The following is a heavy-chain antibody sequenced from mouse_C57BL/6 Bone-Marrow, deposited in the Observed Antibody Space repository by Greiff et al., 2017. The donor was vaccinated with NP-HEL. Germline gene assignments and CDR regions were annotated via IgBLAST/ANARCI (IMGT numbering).Heavy chain of an antibody. CDR3: ARGDYGSSRFGYAMDY. D-gene: IGHD1-1*01. CDR1: GYAFSSYW. J-gene: IGHJ4*01. V-gene: IGHV1-80*01. CDR2: IYPGDGDT. Sequence: VQLQQSGAELVKPGASVKISCKASGYAFSSYWMNWVKERPGKGLEWIGQIYPGDGDTKYNGKFKGKATLTAGKSSSTAYMQVRSLTSEDSAVYFGARGDYGSSRFGYAMDYWGQGTSVTVSS.